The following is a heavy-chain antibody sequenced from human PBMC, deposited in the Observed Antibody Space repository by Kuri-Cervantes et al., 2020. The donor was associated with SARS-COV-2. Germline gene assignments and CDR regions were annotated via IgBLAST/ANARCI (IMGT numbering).Heavy chain of an antibody. V-gene: IGHV3-30-3*02. D-gene: IGHD2-15*01. CDR1: GFTFSSYA. CDR2: IVYDGSSK. Sequence: GGSLRLSCAASGFTFSSYAMHWVRQAPGKGLVWVAVIVYDGSSKDYADSVKGRFTIPRDNSKNTLYLQMNSLRAEDTAVYYCAKILTPGYCRVGVCYLGDSWGQGTLVTVSS. J-gene: IGHJ4*02. CDR3: AKILTPGYCRVGVCYLGDS.